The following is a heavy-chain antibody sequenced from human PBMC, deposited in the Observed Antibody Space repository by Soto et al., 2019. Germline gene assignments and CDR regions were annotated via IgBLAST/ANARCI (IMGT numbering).Heavy chain of an antibody. D-gene: IGHD1-26*01. J-gene: IGHJ4*02. CDR1: GFTFSSYD. V-gene: IGHV3-13*01. CDR3: ARGASGSAERYFDY. CDR2: IGTAGDT. Sequence: EVQLVESGGGLVQPGGSLRLSCAASGFTFSSYDIHWVRQATGKGLEWVSAIGTAGDTYYQGSVKGRFTISTENAKNSLYLQMDSMRAGATAVYYCARGASGSAERYFDYWGQGNLVTVSS.